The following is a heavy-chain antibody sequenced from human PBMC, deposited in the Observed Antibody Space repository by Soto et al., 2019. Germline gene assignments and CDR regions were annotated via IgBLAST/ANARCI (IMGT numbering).Heavy chain of an antibody. CDR3: ARVDCSGGSCYSSFYYYGMDV. CDR1: GGSISSGDYY. Sequence: SETLSLTCTVSGGSISSGDYYWSWIRQPPGKGLEWIGFIYYTGSTYYNPSFKSRVTISVDTSKNQFSLKLSSVTAADTAVYFCARVDCSGGSCYSSFYYYGMDVWGQGTTVTVSS. D-gene: IGHD2-15*01. J-gene: IGHJ6*02. V-gene: IGHV4-30-4*01. CDR2: IYYTGST.